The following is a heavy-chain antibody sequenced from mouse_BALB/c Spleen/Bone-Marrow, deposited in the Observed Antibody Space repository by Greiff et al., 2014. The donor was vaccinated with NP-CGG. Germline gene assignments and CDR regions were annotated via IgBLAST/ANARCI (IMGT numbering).Heavy chain of an antibody. CDR3: TSDYDDY. CDR1: GYTFTSYW. Sequence: VQLQQSGTVLAGPGASVKMSCKASGYTFTSYWMHWVKQRPGQDLEWIGAIYPGNSDTSYDQKFKGKAKLTAVASTSTAYMELSSLTNEDSAVYYCTSDYDDYWGQGTTLTVSS. CDR2: IYPGNSDT. D-gene: IGHD2-4*01. J-gene: IGHJ2*01. V-gene: IGHV1-5*01.